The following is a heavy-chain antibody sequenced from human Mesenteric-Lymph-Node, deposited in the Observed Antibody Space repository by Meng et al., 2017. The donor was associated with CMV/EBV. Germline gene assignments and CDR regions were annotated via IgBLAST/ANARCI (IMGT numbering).Heavy chain of an antibody. Sequence: SVKVSCKASGYTFIDYYIHWVRQAPGQGLEWMGWIRSYKDNKNYAQKFQGRVTMTTDTSTRTAYMDLSSLRPDDTAGYYCTRDIMGALLGLYYFDYWGQGTMVTVSS. CDR1: GYTFIDYY. V-gene: IGHV1-18*04. CDR3: TRDIMGALLGLYYFDY. D-gene: IGHD1-26*01. J-gene: IGHJ4*02. CDR2: IRSYKDNK.